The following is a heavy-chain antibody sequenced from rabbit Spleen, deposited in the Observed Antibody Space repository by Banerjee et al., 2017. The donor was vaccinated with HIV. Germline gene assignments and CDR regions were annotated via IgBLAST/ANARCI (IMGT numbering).Heavy chain of an antibody. CDR2: IEGGSSHFS. V-gene: IGHV1S40*01. J-gene: IGHJ4*01. D-gene: IGHD8-1*01. CDR1: GVSFSNNHY. CDR3: ARTGSSWSLNL. Sequence: QSLEESGGDLVKPGASLTLTCTASGVSFSNNHYMCWVRQAPGKGLEWIACIEGGSSHFSYFASWAKGRFTISKTSPTTVTLQMTSLTAADMATYFCARTGSSWSLNLWGPGTLVTVS.